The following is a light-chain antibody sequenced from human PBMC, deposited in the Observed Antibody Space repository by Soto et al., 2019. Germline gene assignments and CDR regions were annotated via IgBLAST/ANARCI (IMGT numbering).Light chain of an antibody. Sequence: DIQMTQSPSSLSASVGDRITNTCRASEDISDYFALYQQNPCKVPKLLIYAAFTLQSGVPSRFSGSGSGTDFTLTISSLQPEDVATYYCQKYNSAPRTFGQGTKVDIK. J-gene: IGKJ1*01. CDR2: AAF. CDR1: EDISDY. V-gene: IGKV1-27*01. CDR3: QKYNSAPRT.